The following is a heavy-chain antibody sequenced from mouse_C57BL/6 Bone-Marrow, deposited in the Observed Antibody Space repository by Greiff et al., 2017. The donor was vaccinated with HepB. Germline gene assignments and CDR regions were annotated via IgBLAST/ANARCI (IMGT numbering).Heavy chain of an antibody. V-gene: IGHV5-9*01. CDR3: ARHEVVATWDFDY. J-gene: IGHJ2*01. Sequence: EVKVEESGGGLVKPGGSLKLSCAASGFTFSSYTMSWVRQTPEKRLEWVATISGGGGNTYYPDSVKGRFTISRDNAKNTLYLQMSSLRSEDTALYYCARHEVVATWDFDYWGQGTTLTVSS. CDR1: GFTFSSYT. D-gene: IGHD1-1*01. CDR2: ISGGGGNT.